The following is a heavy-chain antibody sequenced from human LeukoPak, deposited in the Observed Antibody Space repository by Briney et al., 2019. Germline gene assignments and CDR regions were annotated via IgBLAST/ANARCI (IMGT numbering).Heavy chain of an antibody. Sequence: PGRSLRLSCAASGFTFDDYAMHWVRQAPGKGVEWVSGISWNSGSIGYADSVKGRFTISRDNAKNSLYLQMNSLRAEDTALYYCAKSYCSSTSCYYFDYWGQGTLVTVSS. CDR3: AKSYCSSTSCYYFDY. CDR2: ISWNSGSI. J-gene: IGHJ4*02. D-gene: IGHD2-2*01. CDR1: GFTFDDYA. V-gene: IGHV3-9*01.